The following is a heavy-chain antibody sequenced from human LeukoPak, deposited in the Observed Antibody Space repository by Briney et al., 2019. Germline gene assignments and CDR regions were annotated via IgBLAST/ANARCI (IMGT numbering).Heavy chain of an antibody. J-gene: IGHJ4*02. D-gene: IGHD5-24*01. CDR1: GYTFTGYY. Sequence: ASVKVSCKASGYTFTGYYMHWVRQAPGQGLEWMGWINPNSGGTNYAQKFQGWVTMTRDTSISTAYMELSRLRSDDTAVYYCARDLTPDGHSGPGEGYYFDYWGQGTLVTVSS. V-gene: IGHV1-2*04. CDR2: INPNSGGT. CDR3: ARDLTPDGHSGPGEGYYFDY.